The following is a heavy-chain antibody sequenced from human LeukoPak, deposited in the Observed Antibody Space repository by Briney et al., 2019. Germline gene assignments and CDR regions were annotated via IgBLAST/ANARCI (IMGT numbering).Heavy chain of an antibody. CDR3: ARDHRSPGYCSSTSCYDYYYMDV. CDR1: GGSISSYY. CDR2: IYTSGST. V-gene: IGHV4-4*07. J-gene: IGHJ6*03. D-gene: IGHD2-2*01. Sequence: SETLSLTCTVSGGSISSYYWSWIRQPAGKGLEWIGRIYTSGSTNYNPSLKSRVTMSVDTSKNQFSLKLSSVTAADTAVYYCARDHRSPGYCSSTSCYDYYYMDVWGKGTTVTVSS.